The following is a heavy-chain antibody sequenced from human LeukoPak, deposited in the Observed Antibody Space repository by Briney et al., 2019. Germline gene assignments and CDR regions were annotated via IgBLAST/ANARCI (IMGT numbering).Heavy chain of an antibody. V-gene: IGHV1-69*13. J-gene: IGHJ5*02. Sequence: SVKVSCKASGGTFSSYAISWVRQAPGQGLEWMGGIIPIFGTANYAQKFQGRVTITADESTSTAYMELSSLRSEDTAVYYCARGVENYGPTVPGWFDPWGQGTLVTVSS. CDR1: GGTFSSYA. D-gene: IGHD1-7*01. CDR3: ARGVENYGPTVPGWFDP. CDR2: IIPIFGTA.